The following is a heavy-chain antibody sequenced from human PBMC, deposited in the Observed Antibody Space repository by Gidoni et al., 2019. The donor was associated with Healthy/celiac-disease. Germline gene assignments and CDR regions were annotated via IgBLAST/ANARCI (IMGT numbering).Heavy chain of an antibody. Sequence: QVQLVQSGAEVKKPGAPVKVSCKASGYTFTRSGIRWVRQAPGQGLEWMGWISAYNGNTNYAQKPQGRGTMTTDTSTSTAYMELRSLGSDDTAVYYRARDALFPPGVFDYWGQGTLVTVSS. J-gene: IGHJ4*02. V-gene: IGHV1-18*01. CDR3: ARDALFPPGVFDY. CDR1: GYTFTRSG. CDR2: ISAYNGNT.